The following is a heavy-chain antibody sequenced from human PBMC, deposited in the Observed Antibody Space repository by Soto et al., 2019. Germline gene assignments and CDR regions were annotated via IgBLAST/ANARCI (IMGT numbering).Heavy chain of an antibody. V-gene: IGHV4-30-2*01. Sequence: SETLSLTCAVPGGSISSGGYSWSWIRQPPGKGLEWIGYIYHSGGTYYNPSLKSRVTISVDRSKNQFSLKLSSVTAADTAVYYCARAARYSGSYYEIDYWGQGTLVTVSS. CDR3: ARAARYSGSYYEIDY. CDR2: IYHSGGT. D-gene: IGHD1-26*01. J-gene: IGHJ4*02. CDR1: GGSISSGGYS.